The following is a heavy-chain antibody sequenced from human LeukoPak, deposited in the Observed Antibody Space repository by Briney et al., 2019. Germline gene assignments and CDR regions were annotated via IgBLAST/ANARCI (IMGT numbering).Heavy chain of an antibody. Sequence: GRSLRLSCAASGFTFSSYGMHWVRQAPGKGLEWVAVISYDGSNKYYADSVKGRFTISRDNSKNTLYLQMNSLRAEDTAVYYCARRRAGRDYYYGMDVWGQGTTVTVSS. D-gene: IGHD5-24*01. V-gene: IGHV3-30*03. CDR2: ISYDGSNK. CDR3: ARRRAGRDYYYGMDV. J-gene: IGHJ6*02. CDR1: GFTFSSYG.